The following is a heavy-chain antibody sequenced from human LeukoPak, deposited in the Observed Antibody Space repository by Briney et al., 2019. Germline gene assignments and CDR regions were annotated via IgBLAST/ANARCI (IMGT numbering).Heavy chain of an antibody. J-gene: IGHJ4*02. CDR1: GFTFDDYA. Sequence: GGSLRLSCAVSGFTFDDYAMHWVRQAPGKGLEWVSGISWNSGSIGYADSVKGRFTISRDNAKNSLYLQMNSLRAEDTALYYCACIAVAGTEIDYWGQGTLVTVSS. CDR2: ISWNSGSI. V-gene: IGHV3-9*01. CDR3: ACIAVAGTEIDY. D-gene: IGHD6-19*01.